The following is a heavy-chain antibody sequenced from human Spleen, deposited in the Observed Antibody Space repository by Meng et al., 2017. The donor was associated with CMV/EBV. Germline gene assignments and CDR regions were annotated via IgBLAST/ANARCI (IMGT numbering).Heavy chain of an antibody. J-gene: IGHJ2*01. Sequence: ASGDNFSNYAISWVRQAPGQGLEWMGGIIPIFGTTNSAQKFQGRVTITTDESRSTAYMELSSLTSEDTAVYYCATHDFLRGHWYFDLWGRGTLVTVSS. V-gene: IGHV1-69*05. CDR1: GDNFSNYA. CDR2: IIPIFGTT. CDR3: ATHDFLRGHWYFDL. D-gene: IGHD3/OR15-3a*01.